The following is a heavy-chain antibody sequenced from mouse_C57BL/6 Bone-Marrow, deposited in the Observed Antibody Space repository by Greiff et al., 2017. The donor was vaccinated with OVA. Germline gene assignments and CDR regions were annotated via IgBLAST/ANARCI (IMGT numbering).Heavy chain of an antibody. CDR3: ARCYGSSYEDFDY. V-gene: IGHV1-82*01. J-gene: IGHJ2*01. Sequence: VQLQQPGPELVKPGASVKISCKASGYAFSSSWMNWVKQRPGKGLEWIGRIYPGDGDTNYNGKFKGKATLTADKSSSTAYIQLSSLTSEDSAVYFCARCYGSSYEDFDYWGQGTTLTVSS. CDR1: GYAFSSSW. D-gene: IGHD1-1*01. CDR2: IYPGDGDT.